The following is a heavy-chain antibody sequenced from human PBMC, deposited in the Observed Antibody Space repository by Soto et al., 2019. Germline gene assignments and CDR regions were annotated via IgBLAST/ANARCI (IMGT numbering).Heavy chain of an antibody. Sequence: QVQLVESGGVVVQPGRSLRLSCAASGFTFSSYGMHWVRQAPGKGLECVAVIWYDGSNKYYADSVKGRFTISRDNSKNTLYLQMNSHRAEDTGVYYCARDLWTDMGDFDAFDLWGEGTMVTVSS. J-gene: IGHJ3*01. CDR3: ARDLWTDMGDFDAFDL. V-gene: IGHV3-33*01. D-gene: IGHD5-18*01. CDR1: GFTFSSYG. CDR2: IWYDGSNK.